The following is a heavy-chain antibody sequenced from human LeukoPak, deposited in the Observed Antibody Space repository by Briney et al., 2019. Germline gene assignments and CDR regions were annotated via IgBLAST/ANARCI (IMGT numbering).Heavy chain of an antibody. CDR2: IIPIFGTA. Sequence: SVKVSCKASGGTFSSYAISWVRQAPGQGLEWMGRIIPIFGTANYAQKFQGRVTITTDESTSTAYMELSSLRSEDTAVYYCARDYYCSGSWGSTYYYFDYWGQGTLVTVSS. CDR3: ARDYYCSGSWGSTYYYFDY. D-gene: IGHD3-10*01. CDR1: GGTFSSYA. V-gene: IGHV1-69*05. J-gene: IGHJ4*02.